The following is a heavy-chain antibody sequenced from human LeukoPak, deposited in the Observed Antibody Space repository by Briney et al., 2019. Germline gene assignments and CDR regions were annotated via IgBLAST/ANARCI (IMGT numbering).Heavy chain of an antibody. D-gene: IGHD2-15*01. V-gene: IGHV4-39*01. J-gene: IGHJ4*02. CDR3: ARHPYCSGGTCYLDY. CDR1: GGSVSSSLNY. CDR2: TYYTGST. Sequence: PSETLSLTCTVSGGSVSSSLNYWGWIRQPPGKGLEWIGNTYYTGSTYSNPTLKSRVTISVDTSKNQFSLRLSSVTAADTAVYYCARHPYCSGGTCYLDYWGQGTLVTVSS.